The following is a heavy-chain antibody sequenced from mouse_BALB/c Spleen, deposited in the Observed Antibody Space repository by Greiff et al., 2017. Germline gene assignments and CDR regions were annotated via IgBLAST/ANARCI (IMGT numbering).Heavy chain of an antibody. V-gene: IGHV5-9-4*01. J-gene: IGHJ3*01. Sequence: DVHLVESGGGLVQPGGSLKLSCAASGFTFSSYAMSWVRQSPEKRLEWVAEISSGGSYTYYPDTVTGRFTISRDNAKNTLYLEMSSLRSEDTAMYYCARERGYYFAYWGQGTLVTVSA. CDR1: GFTFSSYA. D-gene: IGHD2-3*01. CDR2: ISSGGSYT. CDR3: ARERGYYFAY.